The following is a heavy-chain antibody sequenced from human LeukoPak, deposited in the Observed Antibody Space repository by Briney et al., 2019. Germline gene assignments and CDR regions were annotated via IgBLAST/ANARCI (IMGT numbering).Heavy chain of an antibody. CDR2: INTDTGDP. D-gene: IGHD6-13*01. Sequence: ASVKVSCKASGYTFTTYAMNWVRQAPGQGLEWMGWINTDTGDPTYAQGFTGRFVFSLDTSVSTTYLQISSLKAEDTAVYFCARVGPGYTSSWSDYWGQGTLVTVSS. CDR3: ARVGPGYTSSWSDY. J-gene: IGHJ4*02. CDR1: GYTFTTYA. V-gene: IGHV7-4-1*02.